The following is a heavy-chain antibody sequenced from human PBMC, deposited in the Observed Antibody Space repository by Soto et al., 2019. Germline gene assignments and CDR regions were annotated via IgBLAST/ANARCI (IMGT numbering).Heavy chain of an antibody. J-gene: IGHJ6*02. V-gene: IGHV4-4*02. CDR3: ARGPADANYYYYGMDV. Sequence: PSETLSLTCAVSGGSISSSNWWSWVRQPPGKGLEWIGEIYHSGSTNYNPSLKSRVTISVDKSKNQFSLKLSSVTAADTAVYYCARGPADANYYYYGMDVWGQGTTVTVSS. CDR1: GGSISSSNW. CDR2: IYHSGST.